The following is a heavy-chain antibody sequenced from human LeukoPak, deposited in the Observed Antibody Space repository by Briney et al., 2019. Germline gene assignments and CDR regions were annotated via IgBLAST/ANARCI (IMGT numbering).Heavy chain of an antibody. CDR2: INRDGIST. CDR1: GFTFSSYW. Sequence: VGSLRLSCAASGFTFSSYWMHWVRQAPGKGLGWVSRINRDGISTNYADSVKGRFTISRDNAKNTLYLQMNSLRAEDTAVYYCARDRKRIMITFGGVQDWWGQGTLVSVSS. CDR3: ARDRKRIMITFGGVQDW. D-gene: IGHD3-16*01. J-gene: IGHJ4*02. V-gene: IGHV3-74*01.